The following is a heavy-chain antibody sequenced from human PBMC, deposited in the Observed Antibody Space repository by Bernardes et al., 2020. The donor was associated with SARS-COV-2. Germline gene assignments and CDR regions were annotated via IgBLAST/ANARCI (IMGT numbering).Heavy chain of an antibody. J-gene: IGHJ4*02. V-gene: IGHV3-49*03. D-gene: IGHD6-25*01. CDR1: GFSFADYG. Sequence: GGSLRLSCTASGFSFADYGMSWFRQVPGKGLECIGFIRSKASGETTQYAASVKGRFTFSRDDSKSIAYLQMNSLKTEDTGVYYCTKDYGAATAYWGRGTLVTVSS. CDR3: TKDYGAATAY. CDR2: IRSKASGETT.